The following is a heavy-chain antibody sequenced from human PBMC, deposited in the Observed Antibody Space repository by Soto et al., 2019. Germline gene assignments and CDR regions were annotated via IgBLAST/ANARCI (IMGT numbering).Heavy chain of an antibody. Sequence: ASVKVSCKASGYTFTSYGISWVRQAPGQGLEWMGWISAYNGNTNYAQKLQGRVTMTTDTSTSTAYMELRSLRSDDTAVYYCAISDATLSDSWFDSWGQGPLVTVSS. J-gene: IGHJ5*01. V-gene: IGHV1-18*01. D-gene: IGHD6-25*01. CDR3: AISDATLSDSWFDS. CDR2: ISAYNGNT. CDR1: GYTFTSYG.